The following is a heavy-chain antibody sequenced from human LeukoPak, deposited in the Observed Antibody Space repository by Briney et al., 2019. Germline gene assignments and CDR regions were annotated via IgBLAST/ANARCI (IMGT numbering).Heavy chain of an antibody. J-gene: IGHJ3*02. CDR3: ANQLGGTDFGAFDI. Sequence: GASVKVSCKASGYTFTSYGISWVRQAPGQGLEWMGWISAYNGNTNYAQKLQGRVTMTTDTSTSTAYMELRSLRSDDTAVYYCANQLGGTDFGAFDIWGQGTMVTVSS. D-gene: IGHD7-27*01. V-gene: IGHV1-18*01. CDR2: ISAYNGNT. CDR1: GYTFTSYG.